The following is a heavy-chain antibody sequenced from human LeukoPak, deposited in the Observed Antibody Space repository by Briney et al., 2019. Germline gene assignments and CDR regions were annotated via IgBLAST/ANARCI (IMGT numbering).Heavy chain of an antibody. V-gene: IGHV1-46*01. CDR1: GYTFTSYY. D-gene: IGHD3-22*01. J-gene: IGHJ4*02. CDR3: ARGYPPRIFYDSSGYYYAPYFDY. CDR2: INPSGGST. Sequence: ASVKVSCKASGYTFTSYYMHWVRQAPGQGLEWMGIINPSGGSTSYAQKFQGRVTMTRDTSTSIVYMELSSLRSEDTAVYYCARGYPPRIFYDSSGYYYAPYFDYWGQGTLVTVSS.